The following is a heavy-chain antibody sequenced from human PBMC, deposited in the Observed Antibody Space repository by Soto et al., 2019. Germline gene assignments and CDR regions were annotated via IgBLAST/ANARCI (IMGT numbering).Heavy chain of an antibody. CDR1: GGSFSGYY. Sequence: SETLSLTCAVYGGSFSGYYWSWIRQPQGKGLEWIGEINHSGSTNYNPSLKSRVPISVDTSKNQFSLKLSSVTAADTAVYYCARGEGYYDILKGLTRDYGMDVWGQGPTVT. J-gene: IGHJ6*02. V-gene: IGHV4-34*01. CDR3: ARGEGYYDILKGLTRDYGMDV. CDR2: INHSGST. D-gene: IGHD3-9*01.